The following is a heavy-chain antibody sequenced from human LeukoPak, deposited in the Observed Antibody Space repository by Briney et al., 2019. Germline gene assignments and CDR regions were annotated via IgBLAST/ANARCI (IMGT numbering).Heavy chain of an antibody. J-gene: IGHJ4*02. Sequence: SQTLSLTCTVSGGSISSGGYCWSWIRQHPGKGLEWIGYIYYSGSTYYNPSLKSRVTISVDTSKNQFSLKLSSVTAADTAVYYCARLLSISYFDYWGQGTLVTVSS. D-gene: IGHD2-21*01. V-gene: IGHV4-31*03. CDR1: GGSISSGGYC. CDR3: ARLLSISYFDY. CDR2: IYYSGST.